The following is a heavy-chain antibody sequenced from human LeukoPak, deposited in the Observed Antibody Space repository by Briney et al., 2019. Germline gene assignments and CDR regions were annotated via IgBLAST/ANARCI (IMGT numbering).Heavy chain of an antibody. Sequence: SQTLSLTCAISGDSVSSNNAAWNWIRQSPSRGLEWLGRTYYRSKWYNDHAVSVKSRITINPDTSKNQFSLQLNSVTPEDTAVYYCARDLMVRGAAKYYFDYWGQGTLVTVSS. CDR1: GDSVSSNNAA. J-gene: IGHJ4*02. D-gene: IGHD3-10*01. V-gene: IGHV6-1*01. CDR2: TYYRSKWYN. CDR3: ARDLMVRGAAKYYFDY.